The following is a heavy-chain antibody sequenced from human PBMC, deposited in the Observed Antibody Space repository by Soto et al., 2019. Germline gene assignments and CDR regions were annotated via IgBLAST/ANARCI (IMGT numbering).Heavy chain of an antibody. V-gene: IGHV3-7*01. CDR3: ASLPAINYFDY. J-gene: IGHJ4*02. CDR2: IKQDGSEK. CDR1: GFTFSSYW. Sequence: GGSLRLSCAASGFTFSSYWMSWVRQAPGKGLEWVANIKQDGSEKYYVDSVKGRFTISRDNAKNSLYLQMNSLRAEDTAVYYCASLPAINYFDYWGQGTLVTVSS.